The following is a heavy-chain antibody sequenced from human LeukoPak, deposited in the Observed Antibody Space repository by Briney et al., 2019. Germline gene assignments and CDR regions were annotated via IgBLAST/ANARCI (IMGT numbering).Heavy chain of an antibody. Sequence: SETLSLTCTVSGGSISSSSYYWGWIRQPPGKGLEWIGSIYYSGSTYYNPSLKSRVTISVDTSKNQFSLKLSSVTAADTAVYYCARGRGGYSYDLDYWGQGTLVTVSS. CDR1: GGSISSSSYY. J-gene: IGHJ4*02. CDR3: ARGRGGYSYDLDY. D-gene: IGHD5-18*01. CDR2: IYYSGST. V-gene: IGHV4-39*07.